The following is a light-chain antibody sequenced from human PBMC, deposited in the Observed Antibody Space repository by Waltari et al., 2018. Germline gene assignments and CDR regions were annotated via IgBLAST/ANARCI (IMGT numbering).Light chain of an antibody. Sequence: QSVLTQPPSASGTPGQGVTISCPGGASNIGNNVVNWYQQVPGKAPKLLIYRSDRRPAGVPARFSGSKSGTSASLAISGLQSEDEADYYCAAWDDSLNGRWVFGGGTKVTVL. CDR2: RSD. CDR3: AAWDDSLNGRWV. V-gene: IGLV1-44*01. J-gene: IGLJ3*02. CDR1: ASNIGNNV.